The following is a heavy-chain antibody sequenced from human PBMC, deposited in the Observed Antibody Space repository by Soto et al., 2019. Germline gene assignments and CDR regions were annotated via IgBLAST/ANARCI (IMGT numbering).Heavy chain of an antibody. J-gene: IGHJ4*02. Sequence: GGSLRLSCTASEISLSSYGLHWVRQAPGKGLEWVAGLWSNGIKTYYTDSVKGRFTISRDNSKNVLYLQMNSLRAEDTAVYYCSINLNSSSRSIDHWGQGTLVTVSS. V-gene: IGHV3-33*01. D-gene: IGHD1-20*01. CDR1: EISLSSYG. CDR3: SINLNSSSRSIDH. CDR2: LWSNGIKT.